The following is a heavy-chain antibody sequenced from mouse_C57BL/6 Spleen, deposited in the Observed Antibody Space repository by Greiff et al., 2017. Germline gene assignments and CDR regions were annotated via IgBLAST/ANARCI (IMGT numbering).Heavy chain of an antibody. J-gene: IGHJ2*01. CDR3: TRVYYYGSSYFDY. Sequence: EVKVEESGGGLVQPGGSMKLSCAASGFTFSDAWMDWVRQSPEKGLEWVAEIRNKANNHATYYAESVKGRFTISRDDSNSSVYLQMNSLRAEDTGIYYCTRVYYYGSSYFDYWGQGTTLTVSS. CDR2: IRNKANNHAT. D-gene: IGHD1-1*01. V-gene: IGHV6-6*01. CDR1: GFTFSDAW.